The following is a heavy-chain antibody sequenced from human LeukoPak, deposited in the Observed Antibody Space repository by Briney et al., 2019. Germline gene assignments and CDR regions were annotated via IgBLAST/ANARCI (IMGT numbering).Heavy chain of an antibody. CDR3: ARVRAEYSYGPGYYFDY. V-gene: IGHV4-39*07. CDR2: IYYSGST. J-gene: IGHJ4*02. D-gene: IGHD5-18*01. Sequence: SETLSLTCTVSGGSISSSSYYWGWSRQPPGKGLEWIGSIYYSGSTYYNPSLKSRVTISVDTSKNQFSLKLSSVTAADTAVYYCARVRAEYSYGPGYYFDYWGQGTLVTVSS. CDR1: GGSISSSSYY.